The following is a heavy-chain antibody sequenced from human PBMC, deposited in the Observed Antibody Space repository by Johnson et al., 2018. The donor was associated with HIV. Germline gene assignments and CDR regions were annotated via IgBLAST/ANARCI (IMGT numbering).Heavy chain of an antibody. CDR1: GFTFSTYW. D-gene: IGHD6-19*01. CDR3: ARAGYSSSCDAFDI. Sequence: VQLVESGGGLVQPGGSLRLSCAASGFTFSTYWMAWVRQAPGKGLEWVANIKQDGSEKHYVDSVKGRFTVSRDNAENSLYLQMNTLRAEDTAVYYCARAGYSSSCDAFDIWGQGTIVTVSS. J-gene: IGHJ3*02. CDR2: IKQDGSEK. V-gene: IGHV3-7*01.